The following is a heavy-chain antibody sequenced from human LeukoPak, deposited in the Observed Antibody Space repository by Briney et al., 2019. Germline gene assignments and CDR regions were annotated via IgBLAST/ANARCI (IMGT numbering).Heavy chain of an antibody. CDR1: GFTFSSYE. Sequence: PGGSLRLSCAASGFTFSSYEMNWVRQAQGKGLEWVSYISSSGSTIYYADSVKGRFTISRDNAKNSLYLQMNSLRVEDTAVYYCARSAGTWFDPWGQGTLVTVSS. J-gene: IGHJ5*02. CDR3: ARSAGTWFDP. D-gene: IGHD1-1*01. V-gene: IGHV3-48*03. CDR2: ISSSGSTI.